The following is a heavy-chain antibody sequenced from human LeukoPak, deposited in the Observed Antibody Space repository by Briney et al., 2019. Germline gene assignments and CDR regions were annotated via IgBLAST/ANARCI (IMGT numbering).Heavy chain of an antibody. D-gene: IGHD4-17*01. V-gene: IGHV4-34*01. Sequence: SETLSLTCAVSGVSFHDYYWSWVRQPPGKGLEWIGEINHSGYTNDSPSLKSRVTMSIDTSRKQFSLNLRSVTVADTAVYYCTRMTTGHDYWGQGTLVTVSS. CDR1: GVSFHDYY. CDR3: TRMTTGHDY. CDR2: INHSGYT. J-gene: IGHJ4*02.